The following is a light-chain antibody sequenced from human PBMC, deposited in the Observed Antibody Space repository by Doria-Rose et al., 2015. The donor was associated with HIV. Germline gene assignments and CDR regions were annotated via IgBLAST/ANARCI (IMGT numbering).Light chain of an antibody. V-gene: IGKV4-1*01. CDR1: QSLLYTSKNY. Sequence: PESLGMSLGERATLSCKSNQSLLYTSKNYLAWYQQKPGQPPKSLIYWASTRQSGVPARFSGSGSGTDFTLTISSLEAEDVAVYYCQQYYDTPSFGPGTTVDIK. CDR3: QQYYDTPS. J-gene: IGKJ3*01. CDR2: WAS.